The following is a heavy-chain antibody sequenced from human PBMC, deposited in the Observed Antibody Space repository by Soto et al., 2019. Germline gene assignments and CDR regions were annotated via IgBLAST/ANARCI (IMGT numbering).Heavy chain of an antibody. D-gene: IGHD6-13*01. J-gene: IGHJ5*02. CDR1: GGTFSSYT. V-gene: IGHV1-69*08. Sequence: QVQLVQSGAEVKKPGSSVKVSCKASGGTFSSYTISWVRQAPGQGLEWMGRIIPILGIANYAQKFQGRVTLTADKSTSTAYMELSSLRSEDTAVYYCARDQYSSSGYRWFDPWGQGTLVTVSS. CDR2: IIPILGIA. CDR3: ARDQYSSSGYRWFDP.